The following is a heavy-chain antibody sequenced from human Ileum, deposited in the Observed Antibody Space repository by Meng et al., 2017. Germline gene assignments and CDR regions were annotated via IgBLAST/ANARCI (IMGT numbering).Heavy chain of an antibody. J-gene: IGHJ4*02. CDR1: GGYITSGDYY. Sequence: QVQLQESGPGLVKPSQTLSLNCTVSGGYITSGDYYWSWIRQPPGKGLEWFGYIFYTGATYSNPSLKSRVTVSLDTSKSQFSLKLSSVTAADTAIYYCVSERRRSYFFDYWGQGTLVTVSS. CDR3: VSERRRSYFFDY. CDR2: IFYTGAT. V-gene: IGHV4-30-4*01.